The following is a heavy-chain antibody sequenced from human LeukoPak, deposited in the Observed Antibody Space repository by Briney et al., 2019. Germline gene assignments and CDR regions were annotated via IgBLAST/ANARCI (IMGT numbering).Heavy chain of an antibody. Sequence: PGGSLRLSCAASGFTFTTYGMHWVRQTPGKGLEWVAFIQNDEIDKFYADSVKGRFTVSRDNSKNTLYLQMNSLRAEDTAVYYCAKDRREDPFDYWGQGTLVTVSS. CDR3: AKDRREDPFDY. V-gene: IGHV3-30*02. CDR1: GFTFTTYG. J-gene: IGHJ4*02. CDR2: IQNDEIDK.